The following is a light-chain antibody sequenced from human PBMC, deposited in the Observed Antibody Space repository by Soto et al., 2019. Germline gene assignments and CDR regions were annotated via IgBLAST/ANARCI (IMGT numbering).Light chain of an antibody. J-gene: IGKJ4*01. Sequence: EIVMTQSPGTVSVSPGEGATLTCRASQSIGSNLAWYIQKPGQGPRLLIFGASTRATGIPARFSGSGSGTEFTLTISTLQSEDVAVYHCQQYHSWPLSFGGGTKVEVK. CDR2: GAS. CDR1: QSIGSN. V-gene: IGKV3-15*01. CDR3: QQYHSWPLS.